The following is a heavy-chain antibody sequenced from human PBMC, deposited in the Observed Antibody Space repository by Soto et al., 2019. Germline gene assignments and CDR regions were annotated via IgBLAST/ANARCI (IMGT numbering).Heavy chain of an antibody. V-gene: IGHV4-30-2*01. J-gene: IGHJ4*02. D-gene: IGHD3-22*01. CDR3: ARVRREYDNSGPVDY. Sequence: NPSETLSLTCAVSGGSMSSGDYSWNWIRQPPGKGLEWIGYIYYGGSTYNNPSLQSRVTMSLDRSRNQFSLKLNSVTAADTAVYYCARVRREYDNSGPVDYWGQGTLVTVSS. CDR2: IYYGGST. CDR1: GGSMSSGDYS.